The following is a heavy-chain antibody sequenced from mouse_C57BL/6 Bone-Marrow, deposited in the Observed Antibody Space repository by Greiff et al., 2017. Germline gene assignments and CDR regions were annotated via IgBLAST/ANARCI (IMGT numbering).Heavy chain of an antibody. D-gene: IGHD1-1*01. CDR2: IDPSDSYT. Sequence: VQLQQPGAELVMPGASVKLSCKASGYTFTSYWMHWVKQRPGQGLEWIGEIDPSDSYTNYNQKFKGKSTLTVDKSSSTAYMQLSSLTSEDSAVYYCARDCGSSYDYFDYWGQGTTLTVSS. CDR3: ARDCGSSYDYFDY. J-gene: IGHJ2*01. V-gene: IGHV1-69*01. CDR1: GYTFTSYW.